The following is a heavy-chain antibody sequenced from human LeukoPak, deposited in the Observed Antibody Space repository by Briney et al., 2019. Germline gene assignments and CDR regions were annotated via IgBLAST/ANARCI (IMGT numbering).Heavy chain of an antibody. D-gene: IGHD1-26*01. CDR1: GFTSTDYW. CDR3: ARDRSSGSSPYFDY. V-gene: IGHV3-30-3*01. Sequence: GGSLRLSCAASGFTSTDYWVTWVRQAPGKGLEWVAVISYDGSNKYYADSVKGRFTISRDNSKNQLYLQMNSLRAEDTAVYYCARDRSSGSSPYFDYWGQGTLVTVSS. J-gene: IGHJ4*02. CDR2: ISYDGSNK.